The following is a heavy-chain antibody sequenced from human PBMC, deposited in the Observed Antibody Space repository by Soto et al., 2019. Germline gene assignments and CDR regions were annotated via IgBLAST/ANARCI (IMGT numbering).Heavy chain of an antibody. V-gene: IGHV4-39*01. Sequence: SETLSLTCTVSGGSISSSSYYWGWIRQPPGKGLEWIGSIYYSGSTYYNPSLKSRVTISVDTSKNQFSLKLSSVTAADTAVYYCARPMGGNSVFGWFDPWGQGTLVTVS. D-gene: IGHD2-21*02. CDR1: GGSISSSSYY. CDR3: ARPMGGNSVFGWFDP. CDR2: IYYSGST. J-gene: IGHJ5*02.